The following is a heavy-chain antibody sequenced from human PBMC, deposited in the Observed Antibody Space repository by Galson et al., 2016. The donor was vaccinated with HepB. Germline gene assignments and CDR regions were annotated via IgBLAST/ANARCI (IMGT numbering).Heavy chain of an antibody. J-gene: IGHJ4*02. CDR3: AKVRRNTHYLDY. CDR2: ISWNRANI. Sequence: SLRLSCAVSGFNFKEYAMHWVRQAPGKGLEWVSGISWNRANIGYADSVRGRFTISRDNANNSLYLQMNSLRADDTALYFCAKVRRNTHYLDYWGQGTLVTVAS. CDR1: GFNFKEYA. V-gene: IGHV3-9*01. D-gene: IGHD3-16*02.